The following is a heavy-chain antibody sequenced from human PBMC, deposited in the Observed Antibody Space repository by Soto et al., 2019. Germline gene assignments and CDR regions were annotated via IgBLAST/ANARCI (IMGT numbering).Heavy chain of an antibody. CDR3: ARQRHSSGWYCDY. CDR1: GGSFSGYY. CDR2: INHSGST. V-gene: IGHV4-34*01. J-gene: IGHJ4*02. D-gene: IGHD6-19*01. Sequence: QVQLQQWGAGLLKPSETLSLTCAVYGGSFSGYYWSWIRQPPGKGLEWIGEINHSGSTNYNPSLKSRVTISVDTSKNQFSLKLSSVTAADTAVYYCARQRHSSGWYCDYWGQGTLVTVSS.